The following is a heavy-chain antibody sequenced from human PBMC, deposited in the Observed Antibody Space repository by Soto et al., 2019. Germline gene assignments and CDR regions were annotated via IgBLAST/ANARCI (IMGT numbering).Heavy chain of an antibody. V-gene: IGHV3-23*01. Sequence: EVQVLESGGGLVQPGGSLRLSCAASGFTIRNYAMSWGRQAPGKALEWVSGISGSSDRTYYADTVKGRFTISKDTSSNTLYLQMNSLRVEDTAVYHCEGSWTWGQGTMVTVSS. CDR1: GFTIRNYA. D-gene: IGHD5-12*01. J-gene: IGHJ3*01. CDR2: ISGSSDRT. CDR3: EGSWT.